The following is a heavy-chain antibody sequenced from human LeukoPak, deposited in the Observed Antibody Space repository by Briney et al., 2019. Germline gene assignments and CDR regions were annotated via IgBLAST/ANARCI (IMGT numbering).Heavy chain of an antibody. Sequence: PGGSLRLSCAASGFTFSSYGMHWVRQAPGKGLEWVSAISGSGGSTYYADSVKGRFTISRDNSKNTLYLQMNSLRAEDTAVYYCAKDQREADILTGYPFDYWGQGTLVTVSS. CDR2: ISGSGGST. J-gene: IGHJ4*02. CDR1: GFTFSSYG. CDR3: AKDQREADILTGYPFDY. V-gene: IGHV3-23*01. D-gene: IGHD3-9*01.